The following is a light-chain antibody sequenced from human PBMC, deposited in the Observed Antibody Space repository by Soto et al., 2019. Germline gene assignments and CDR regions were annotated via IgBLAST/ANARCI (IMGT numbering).Light chain of an antibody. CDR3: QQYGNSAIT. CDR1: QSVSSAY. V-gene: IGKV3-20*01. CDR2: GVS. J-gene: IGKJ5*01. Sequence: IGLKQSPGTRSLTQKERATVSCRVSQSVSSAYSAWFQRKPGQAPRLLIYGVSTRATGIADRFSGSGSGTDFTLTISRLEPEDFAVYYCQQYGNSAITFGQGTRLAI.